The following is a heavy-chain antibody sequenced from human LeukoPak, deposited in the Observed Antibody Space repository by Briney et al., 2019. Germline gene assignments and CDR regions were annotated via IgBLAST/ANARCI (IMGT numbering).Heavy chain of an antibody. V-gene: IGHV4-61*02. Sequence: PSETLSLTCTVSGGSISSGSYYWSWIRQPAGKGLEWIGRIYTSGSTNYNPSLKSRVTISVDTSKNQFSLKLSSVTAADTAVYYCARDSLSSANWFDPWGQGTLVTVSS. CDR3: ARDSLSSANWFDP. J-gene: IGHJ5*02. CDR2: IYTSGST. CDR1: GGSISSGSYY. D-gene: IGHD6-19*01.